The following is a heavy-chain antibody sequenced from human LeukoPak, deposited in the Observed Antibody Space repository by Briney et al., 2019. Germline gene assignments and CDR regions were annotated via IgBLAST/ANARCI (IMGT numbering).Heavy chain of an antibody. CDR1: GGTFSSYA. D-gene: IGHD3-22*01. CDR3: AREGYYYDSSGPPGAFDT. J-gene: IGHJ3*02. Sequence: ASVKVSCKASGGTFSSYAISWVRQAPGQGLEWMGGIIPIFGTANYAQKFQGRVTITTDESTSTAYMELSSLRSEDTAVYYCAREGYYYDSSGPPGAFDTWGQGTMVTVSS. V-gene: IGHV1-69*05. CDR2: IIPIFGTA.